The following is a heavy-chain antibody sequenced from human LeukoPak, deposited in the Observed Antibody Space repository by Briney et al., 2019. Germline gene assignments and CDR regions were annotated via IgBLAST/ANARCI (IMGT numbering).Heavy chain of an antibody. CDR1: GFTFSNYA. CDR3: AKDYPVGDHY. CDR2: MNKDGDNS. J-gene: IGHJ4*02. D-gene: IGHD3-10*01. Sequence: GGSLRLSCAASGFTFSNYAMSWVRQAPGKGLEWVSAMNKDGDNSYYADSMKGRFTISRDNSKNTLYLQMNSLRADDTAVYFCAKDYPVGDHYWGQGTLVTVSS. V-gene: IGHV3-23*01.